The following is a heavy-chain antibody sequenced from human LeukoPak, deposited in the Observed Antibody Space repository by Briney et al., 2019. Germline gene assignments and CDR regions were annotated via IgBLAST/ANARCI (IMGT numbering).Heavy chain of an antibody. CDR2: IFWDDDK. CDR1: EFSLSTSGVG. CDR3: AHSPDYGENPWFDP. Sequence: SGPTLVNPTQTLTLTCTFSEFSLSTSGVGVGWIRQPPGKALEWLALIFWDDDKRYSPSLESRLTIAKDTSKNQVVLTMTNVDPVDTATYYCAHSPDYGENPWFDPWGQGTLVTVSS. J-gene: IGHJ5*02. D-gene: IGHD4-17*01. V-gene: IGHV2-5*02.